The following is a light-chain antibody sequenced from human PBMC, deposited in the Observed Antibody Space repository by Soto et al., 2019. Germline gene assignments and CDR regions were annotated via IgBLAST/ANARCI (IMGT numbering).Light chain of an antibody. CDR1: QSVSSSY. CDR2: SSS. Sequence: EIVMTQSPGTLSLSPGDTATLSCRASQSVSSSYLAWYQQKPGQAPRLLIYSSSSRAAGVSDRFSGSGSGTDFSLTISRLEPEDFAMYYCQQYGRSPTWTFGQGTKVDI. CDR3: QQYGRSPTWT. J-gene: IGKJ1*01. V-gene: IGKV3-20*01.